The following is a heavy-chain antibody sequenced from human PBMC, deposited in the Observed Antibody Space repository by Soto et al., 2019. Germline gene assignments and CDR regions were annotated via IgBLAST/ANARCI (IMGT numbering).Heavy chain of an antibody. CDR3: AKDRGRTYYYDSSGYSHDY. D-gene: IGHD3-22*01. Sequence: EVQLLESGGGLVQPGGSLRLSCAASGFTFSSYAMSWVRQAPGKGLEWVSAISGSGGSTYYADSVKGRFTISRDNSKNTLYLQMNSLRAEDTAVYYCAKDRGRTYYYDSSGYSHDYWGQGTLVTVSS. V-gene: IGHV3-23*01. CDR1: GFTFSSYA. J-gene: IGHJ4*02. CDR2: ISGSGGST.